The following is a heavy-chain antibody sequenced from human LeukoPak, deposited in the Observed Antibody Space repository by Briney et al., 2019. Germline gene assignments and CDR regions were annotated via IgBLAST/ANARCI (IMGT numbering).Heavy chain of an antibody. CDR1: GFTFSTCA. J-gene: IGHJ6*02. Sequence: GGSLRLSCAASGFTFSTCAMSWVRQAPGKGLEWVSGISGTTSGTYYADSVKGRFTISRDNSKNTLYLQMNSLRAEDTAVYYCAREAGFSLYSSSWYSKYYYYGMDVWGQGTTVTVSS. D-gene: IGHD6-13*01. V-gene: IGHV3-23*01. CDR2: ISGTTSGT. CDR3: AREAGFSLYSSSWYSKYYYYGMDV.